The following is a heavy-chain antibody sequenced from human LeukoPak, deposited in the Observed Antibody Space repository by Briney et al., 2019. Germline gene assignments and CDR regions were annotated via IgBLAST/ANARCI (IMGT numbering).Heavy chain of an antibody. V-gene: IGHV1-2*06. J-gene: IGHJ6*02. Sequence: ASVKVSCKASGYTFTGYYMHWVRQAPGQGLEWMGRINPNSGDTNYAQKFQGRVTMTRDTSISTAYMELSRLRSDDTAVYYCARDRLYCSSTSCYVGSMDVWGQGTTVTVSS. CDR3: ARDRLYCSSTSCYVGSMDV. CDR1: GYTFTGYY. CDR2: INPNSGDT. D-gene: IGHD2-2*01.